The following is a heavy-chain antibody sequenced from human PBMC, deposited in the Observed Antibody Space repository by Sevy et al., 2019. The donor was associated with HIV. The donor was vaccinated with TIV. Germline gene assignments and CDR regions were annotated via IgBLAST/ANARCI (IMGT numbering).Heavy chain of an antibody. Sequence: SETLSLTCTVSGGSISSGDYYWSWIRQPPGKGLEWIGYIYYSGSTYYTPSLKSRVTISVDTSKNQFSLKLSSVTAADTAVYYCASYIAAAAPGWFDPWGQGTLVTVSS. D-gene: IGHD6-13*01. V-gene: IGHV4-30-4*01. CDR3: ASYIAAAAPGWFDP. CDR2: IYYSGST. J-gene: IGHJ5*02. CDR1: GGSISSGDYY.